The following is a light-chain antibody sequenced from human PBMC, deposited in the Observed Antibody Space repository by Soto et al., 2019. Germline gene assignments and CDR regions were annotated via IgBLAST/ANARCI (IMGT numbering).Light chain of an antibody. Sequence: DIQMTQSPASLSASAGDRVTISCRATQTIGNSLNWYQQRPGKAPNLLIYGTSTLQDGVPSRFSGSGSGTDFTLTISSLQPEDSATYFCQESHTFLWGTFGQGTKV. J-gene: IGKJ1*01. CDR1: QTIGNS. CDR3: QESHTFLWGT. CDR2: GTS. V-gene: IGKV1-39*01.